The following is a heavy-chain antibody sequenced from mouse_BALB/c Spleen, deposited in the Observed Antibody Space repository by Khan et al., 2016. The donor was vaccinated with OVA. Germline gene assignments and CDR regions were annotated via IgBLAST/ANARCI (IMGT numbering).Heavy chain of an antibody. CDR1: GFTFSTYG. CDR3: TRLAYYYDSEGFAY. D-gene: IGHD1-1*01. CDR2: VSTGGSYT. J-gene: IGHJ3*01. V-gene: IGHV5-6*01. Sequence: EVKLVESGGDLVKPGGSLKLSCAASGFTFSTYGMSWVRQTADRRLEWVATVSTGGSYTYYPDSVKGRFTISRDNAKNTLYLQMNSLKSEDTAMFYCTRLAYYYDSEGFAYWGQGTLVTVSA.